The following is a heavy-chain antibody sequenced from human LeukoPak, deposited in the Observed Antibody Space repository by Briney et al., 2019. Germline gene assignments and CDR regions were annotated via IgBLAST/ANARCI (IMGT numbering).Heavy chain of an antibody. J-gene: IGHJ4*02. CDR3: ARDTTYGSGSYYDY. V-gene: IGHV4-39*02. D-gene: IGHD3-10*01. CDR2: TFYSGST. CDR1: GDSISSSSYY. Sequence: SETLSLTCTVSGDSISSSSYYWEWIRQPPGKGLEWIGSTFYSGSTYYNPSLKSRVTISVDTSKNQFSLKLSSVTAADTAVYYCARDTTYGSGSYYDYWGQGTLVTVSS.